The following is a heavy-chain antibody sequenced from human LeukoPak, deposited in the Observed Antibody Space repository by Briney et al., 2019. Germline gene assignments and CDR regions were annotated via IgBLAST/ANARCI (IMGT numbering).Heavy chain of an antibody. CDR2: IYYSGST. V-gene: IGHV4-59*01. D-gene: IGHD3-22*01. J-gene: IGHJ4*02. CDR1: GGSINSYY. CDR3: ARVLYDYDSSGYYYYFDY. Sequence: SETLSLTCTVSGGSINSYYWSWIRQPPGKGLGWIGYIYYSGSTNYNPSLKSRVTISVDTSKNQFSLKLSSVTAADTAVYYCARVLYDYDSSGYYYYFDYWGQGSLVTVSS.